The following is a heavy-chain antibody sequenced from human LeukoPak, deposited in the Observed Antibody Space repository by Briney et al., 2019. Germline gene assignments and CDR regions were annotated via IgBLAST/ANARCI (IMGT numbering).Heavy chain of an antibody. CDR1: GFTFSSYA. D-gene: IGHD4-23*01. CDR3: AKARPSHNGGAVGY. V-gene: IGHV3-23*01. Sequence: GGSLRLSRAASGFTFSSYAMSWVRQAPGKGLGWVSAISGSGGSTYYADSVKGRFTLSRDNSKNTRYLHMNSPRARETAAYYWAKARPSHNGGAVGYRGQGTLVTVSS. CDR2: ISGSGGST. J-gene: IGHJ4*02.